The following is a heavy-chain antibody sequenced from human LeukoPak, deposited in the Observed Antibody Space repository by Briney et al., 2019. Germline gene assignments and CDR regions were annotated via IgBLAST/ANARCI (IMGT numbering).Heavy chain of an antibody. CDR3: ARDYGRAHYFDY. CDR2: INHSGST. D-gene: IGHD3-16*01. J-gene: IGHJ4*02. V-gene: IGHV4-34*01. CDR1: GGSFSGYY. Sequence: SETLSLTRAVYGGSFSGYYWSWIRQPPGKGLEWIGEINHSGSTYYNPSLKSRVTISVDTSKNQFSLKLSSVTAADTAVYYCARDYGRAHYFDYWGQGTLVTVSS.